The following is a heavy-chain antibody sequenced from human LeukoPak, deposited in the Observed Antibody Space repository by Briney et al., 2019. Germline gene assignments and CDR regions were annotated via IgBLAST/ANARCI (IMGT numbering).Heavy chain of an antibody. Sequence: GGSLRLSCAVSGFTFSGFWMSWSRRAPGKGLEWVASINSDGSEGYYADVVKGRFTISRDNAKNSLYLQINSLRAEDTAVYYCASRDYSSGWYGYWGQGTLVTVSS. CDR1: GFTFSGFW. J-gene: IGHJ4*02. V-gene: IGHV3-7*03. D-gene: IGHD6-19*01. CDR2: INSDGSEG. CDR3: ASRDYSSGWYGY.